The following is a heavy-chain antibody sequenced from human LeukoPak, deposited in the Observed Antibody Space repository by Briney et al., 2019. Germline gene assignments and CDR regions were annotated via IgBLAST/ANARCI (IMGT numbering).Heavy chain of an antibody. CDR3: AKDGRGYFLVFPAPKTFDY. D-gene: IGHD2-2*01. J-gene: IGHJ4*02. V-gene: IGHV3-33*06. CDR1: GFTFSSYG. CDR2: IWYDGSNK. Sequence: GGSLRLSCAASGFTFSSYGMHWVRQAPGKGPEWVAVIWYDGSNKYYADSVKGRFIISRDNSKNTLYLQMNSLRAEDTAVYYWAKDGRGYFLVFPAPKTFDYGGQGPLVPVS.